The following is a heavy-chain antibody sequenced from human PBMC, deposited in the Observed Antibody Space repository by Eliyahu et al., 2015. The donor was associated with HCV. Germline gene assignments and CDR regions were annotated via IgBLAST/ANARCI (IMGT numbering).Heavy chain of an antibody. V-gene: IGHV3-30*04. Sequence: HLVQSGGGVVQPGRSLRLSCAATDFTFXRYSMHWVRQTPGKGLEWVSMISHDGTTTSYAASVRGRFTISRDNFKYAVFLQMDSLRDEDAAIYYCARDADNCGYSTCLPDLWGQGTLVTVSS. CDR3: ARDADNCGYSTCLPDL. CDR2: ISHDGTTT. D-gene: IGHD3-22*01. CDR1: DFTFXRYS. J-gene: IGHJ5*02.